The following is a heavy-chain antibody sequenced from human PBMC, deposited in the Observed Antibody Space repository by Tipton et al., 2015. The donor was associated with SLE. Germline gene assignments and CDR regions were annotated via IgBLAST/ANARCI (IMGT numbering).Heavy chain of an antibody. CDR3: ARLRDIVLY. D-gene: IGHD2-15*01. V-gene: IGHV4-39*07. CDR1: GDSISSSTYY. CDR2: IFHSGNA. J-gene: IGHJ4*02. Sequence: TLSLTCTVSGDSISSSTYYWGWIRQPPGKGLEWIGYIFHSGNAYYNPSLKSRVTISVDMSRNQFSLRLDSVTAADTAVYYCARLRDIVLYWGQGTLVTVSS.